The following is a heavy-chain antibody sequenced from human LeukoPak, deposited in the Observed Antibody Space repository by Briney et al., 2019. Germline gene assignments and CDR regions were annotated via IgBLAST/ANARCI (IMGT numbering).Heavy chain of an antibody. CDR2: ISGSGGST. CDR3: ANLRIQQWFPPGNY. CDR1: GFTFSSYA. Sequence: PGGSLRLSCAASGFTFSSYAMGWVRQAPGKGLEWVSAISGSGGSTYYADSVKGRFTISRDNSKNTLYLQMNSLIAEDTAVYYCANLRIQQWFPPGNYWGQGTLVTVSS. J-gene: IGHJ4*02. V-gene: IGHV3-23*01. D-gene: IGHD5-18*01.